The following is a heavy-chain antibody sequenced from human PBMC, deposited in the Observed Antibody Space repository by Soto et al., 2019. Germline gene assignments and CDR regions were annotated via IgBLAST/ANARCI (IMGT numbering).Heavy chain of an antibody. D-gene: IGHD3-22*01. J-gene: IGHJ5*02. CDR1: GGTFSSYA. Sequence: SVKVSCKASGGTFSSYAISWVRQAPGQGLEWMGGIIPIFGTANYAQKFQGRVTITADESTSTAYMELSSLRSEDTAVYYCAVALPGLGALVPDDRNLFDLSGRGTLVIVYS. CDR3: AVALPGLGALVPDDRNLFDL. CDR2: IIPIFGTA. V-gene: IGHV1-69*13.